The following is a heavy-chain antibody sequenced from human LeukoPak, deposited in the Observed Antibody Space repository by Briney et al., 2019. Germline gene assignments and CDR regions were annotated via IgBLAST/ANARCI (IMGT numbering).Heavy chain of an antibody. CDR1: GFTFTTYW. J-gene: IGHJ1*01. D-gene: IGHD6-19*01. CDR2: IKEDRSDK. Sequence: PRRSPRPSSAASGFTFTTYWMSCVRQAPQEGLEWVGNIKEDRSDKYYGHSVKGRFTISRDNAKNSLYLQMHSLGVEDTAVYYCARERVVGIAEYFHHWGQGTLVTVSS. CDR3: ARERVVGIAEYFHH. V-gene: IGHV3-7*01.